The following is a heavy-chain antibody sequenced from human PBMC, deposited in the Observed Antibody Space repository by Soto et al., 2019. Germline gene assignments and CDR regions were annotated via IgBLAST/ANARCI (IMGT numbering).Heavy chain of an antibody. CDR2: IYYSGST. V-gene: IGHV4-31*03. J-gene: IGHJ6*03. Sequence: SETLSLTCTVSGGSISSGGYYWSWIRQHPGKGLEWIGYIYYSGSTYYNQSLKSRVTISVDTSKNQFSMKLSSVTAADTAVYYCSIVFIVVVPAAMSYYYYMDVWGKGTTVTVSS. CDR3: SIVFIVVVPAAMSYYYYMDV. CDR1: GGSISSGGYY. D-gene: IGHD2-2*01.